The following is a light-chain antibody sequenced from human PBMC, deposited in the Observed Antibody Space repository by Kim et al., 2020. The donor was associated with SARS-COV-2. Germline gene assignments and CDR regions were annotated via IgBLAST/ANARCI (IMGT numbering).Light chain of an antibody. CDR2: GAS. CDR1: QSVSSSY. J-gene: IGKJ2*01. CDR3: QQYGSSPLYT. V-gene: IGKV3-20*01. Sequence: SPGERATLSCRASQSVSSSYLAWYQQKPGEAPRILIYGASNRATGIPDRFSGSGSGTDFTLTISRLGPEDFAMYYCQQYGSSPLYTFGQGTKLEI.